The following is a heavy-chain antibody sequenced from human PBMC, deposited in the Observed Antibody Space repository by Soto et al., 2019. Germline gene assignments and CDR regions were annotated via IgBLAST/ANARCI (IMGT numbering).Heavy chain of an antibody. CDR3: VKDGSSGWPYFYDMDV. CDR2: ISYDGRNK. CDR1: GFTFSSYG. J-gene: IGHJ6*02. V-gene: IGHV3-30*18. D-gene: IGHD6-19*01. Sequence: LQLVESGGGLVQPGRSLRLSCAASGFTFSSYGMHWVRQAPGKGLEWVAVISYDGRNKYYADAVKGRFTISRDNSKNTLYLQMSSLRAEDTAVYYCVKDGSSGWPYFYDMDVWGQGTTVTVSS.